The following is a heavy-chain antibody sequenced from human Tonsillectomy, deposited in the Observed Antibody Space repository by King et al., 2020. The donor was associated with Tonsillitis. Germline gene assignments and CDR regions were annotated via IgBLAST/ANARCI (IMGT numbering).Heavy chain of an antibody. J-gene: IGHJ5*02. CDR2: IYYSGTT. CDR1: GGSLSSNNYN. Sequence: LQLQESGPGLVKPSETLSLTCTVSGGSLSSNNYNWGWIRQPPGKGLEWIGTIYYSGTTYYNPSLKSRVTISLDTYKNQFSLKLSSVTAADTAVFYCATDRRNGYNPWGQGTLVIVSS. CDR3: ATDRRNGYNP. V-gene: IGHV4-39*07. D-gene: IGHD5-24*01.